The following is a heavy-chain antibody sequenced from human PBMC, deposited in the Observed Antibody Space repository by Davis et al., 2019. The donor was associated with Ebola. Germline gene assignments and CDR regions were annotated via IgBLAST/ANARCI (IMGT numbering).Heavy chain of an antibody. CDR3: ARPRSQYYYYGMDA. V-gene: IGHV3-49*03. CDR2: IRARSYSGTA. Sequence: GGSLRLSCSASGFTFGAYSIFWFRQAPGKGLEWVGFIRARSYSGTADYAAPVTGRFSISRDDSKSIAFLQMNSLKTEDTAMYYCARPRSQYYYYGMDAWGKGTTVTVSS. J-gene: IGHJ6*04. CDR1: GFTFGAYS.